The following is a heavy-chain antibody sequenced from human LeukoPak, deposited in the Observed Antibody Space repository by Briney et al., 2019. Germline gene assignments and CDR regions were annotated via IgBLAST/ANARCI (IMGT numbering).Heavy chain of an antibody. J-gene: IGHJ4*02. V-gene: IGHV1-69*13. D-gene: IGHD3-22*01. Sequence: ASVKVSCKASGGTFSSYTISWVRQAPGQGIEWMGGIIPIFGTAKYAQKLQGRVTITADESTSTAYMELSSLRSEDTAVYYCARDRRPYDSSGYYYFDYWGQGTLVTVSS. CDR1: GGTFSSYT. CDR3: ARDRRPYDSSGYYYFDY. CDR2: IIPIFGTA.